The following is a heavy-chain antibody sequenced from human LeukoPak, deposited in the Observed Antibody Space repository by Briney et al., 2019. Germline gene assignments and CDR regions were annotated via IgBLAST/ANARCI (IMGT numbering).Heavy chain of an antibody. CDR1: GFTFDDYG. CDR3: SRDRHCIGSTCYGL. J-gene: IGHJ4*02. CDR2: INWNGGRT. Sequence: PGGSLRLSCAASGFTFDDYGMSWVRQPPGKGLEWVSGINWNGGRTGYADSVKGRFTISRDNSKNTLYLQMNSLRAEDTAVYYCSRDRHCIGSTCYGLWGQGTRVTVSS. D-gene: IGHD2-2*01. V-gene: IGHV3-20*04.